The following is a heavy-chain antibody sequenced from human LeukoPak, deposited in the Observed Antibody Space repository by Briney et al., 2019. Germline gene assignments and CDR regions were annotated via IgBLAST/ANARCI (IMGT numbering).Heavy chain of an antibody. Sequence: PSETLSLTCAVYGGSFSGYYWSWIRQPPGKGLEWIGEINHSGSTNYNPSLKSRVTISVDTSKNQFSLKLSSVTAADTAVYYCARGDEGSGSYFSWGQGTLVTVSS. V-gene: IGHV4-34*01. CDR1: GGSFSGYY. D-gene: IGHD3-10*01. CDR3: ARGDEGSGSYFS. CDR2: INHSGST. J-gene: IGHJ5*02.